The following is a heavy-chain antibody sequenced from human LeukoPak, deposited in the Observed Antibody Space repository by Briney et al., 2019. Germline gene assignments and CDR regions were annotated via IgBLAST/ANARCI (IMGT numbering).Heavy chain of an antibody. D-gene: IGHD3-10*01. CDR1: GYTFTGYY. J-gene: IGHJ6*03. CDR3: ARDGSGLDYYYYYMDV. Sequence: GASVKVSCKAFGYTFTGYYMHWVRQAPGQGLEWMGWINPNSGGTNYAQKFQGRVTMTRDTSISTAYMELSRLRSDDTAVYYCARDGSGLDYYYYYMDVWGKGTTVTVSS. CDR2: INPNSGGT. V-gene: IGHV1-2*02.